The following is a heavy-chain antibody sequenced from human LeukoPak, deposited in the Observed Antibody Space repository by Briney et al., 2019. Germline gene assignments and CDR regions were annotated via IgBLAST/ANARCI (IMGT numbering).Heavy chain of an antibody. Sequence: SETLSLTCTVSGGSLSPYYWSWIRQAPGKGLQWIGYILYNGRTTNYNPSLKSRATILVDTSNNQFSLKLNSVTAADTAVYYCARVGDWNDLVYWGQGILATVSS. D-gene: IGHD1-1*01. V-gene: IGHV4-59*01. CDR2: ILYNGRTT. CDR3: ARVGDWNDLVY. J-gene: IGHJ4*02. CDR1: GGSLSPYY.